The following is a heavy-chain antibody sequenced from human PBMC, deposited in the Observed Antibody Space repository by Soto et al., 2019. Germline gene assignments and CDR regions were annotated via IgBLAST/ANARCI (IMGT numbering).Heavy chain of an antibody. Sequence: QVQLVESGGGVVQPGRSLRLSCAASGFTFSSYGMHWVRQAPGKGLEWVAVISYDGSNKYYADSVKGRFTISRDNSKNTLSMQRNSLRAEDTAVYYCAKGGYDSSGDLDYWGQGTLVTVSS. J-gene: IGHJ4*02. V-gene: IGHV3-30*18. CDR1: GFTFSSYG. CDR3: AKGGYDSSGDLDY. D-gene: IGHD3-22*01. CDR2: ISYDGSNK.